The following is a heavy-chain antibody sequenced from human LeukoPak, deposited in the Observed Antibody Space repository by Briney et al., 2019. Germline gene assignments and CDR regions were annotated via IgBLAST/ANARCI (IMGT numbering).Heavy chain of an antibody. Sequence: SETLSLTCTVSGYSISSGYYWGWIRQPPGKGLEWIGSIYHSGSTYYNPSLKSRVTISLVMSKNQISLKLSSVTTADTAMYYCARTDDAFHIWGHGTTVTVSS. CDR3: ARTDDAFHI. CDR2: IYHSGST. D-gene: IGHD2-21*02. J-gene: IGHJ3*02. V-gene: IGHV4-38-2*02. CDR1: GYSISSGYY.